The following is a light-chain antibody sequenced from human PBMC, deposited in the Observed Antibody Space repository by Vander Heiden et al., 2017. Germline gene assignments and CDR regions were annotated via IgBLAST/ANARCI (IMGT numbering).Light chain of an antibody. V-gene: IGLV2-14*01. CDR3: SSYTSSSTRCV. CDR1: SSDVGGYNY. Sequence: QSALTQPASVSGSPGQSITISCTGTSSDVGGYNYVSWYQQHPVKAPKLMIYEVSNRPSGVSNRFSGSKSGNTASLTISGLQAEDEADYYCSSYTSSSTRCVFGTGTKVTVL. CDR2: EVS. J-gene: IGLJ1*01.